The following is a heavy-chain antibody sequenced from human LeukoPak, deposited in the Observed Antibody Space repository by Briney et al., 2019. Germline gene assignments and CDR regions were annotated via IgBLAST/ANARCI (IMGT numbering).Heavy chain of an antibody. Sequence: GGSLRLSCAASGFTFNNYAMNWVRQAPGKGLEWVSSISGGGETTYYADSAKGRFTISRDNSQNTLYVQMNSLRAEDTAVYYCARDYADYVGYFFFDYWGQGTLVTVSS. J-gene: IGHJ4*02. D-gene: IGHD4-17*01. CDR2: ISGGGETT. CDR1: GFTFNNYA. CDR3: ARDYADYVGYFFFDY. V-gene: IGHV3-23*01.